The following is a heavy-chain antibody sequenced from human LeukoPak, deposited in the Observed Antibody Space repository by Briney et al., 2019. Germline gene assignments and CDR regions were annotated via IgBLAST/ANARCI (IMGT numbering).Heavy chain of an antibody. CDR3: ARATYDSSGYYAFDI. D-gene: IGHD3-22*01. V-gene: IGHV1-69*04. Sequence: SVKVSCKASGGTFSSYAISWVRQAPGQGLEWMGRIIPILGIANYAQKFQGRVTMTRNTSISTAYMELSSLRSEDTAVYYCARATYDSSGYYAFDIWGQGTMVTVSS. CDR2: IIPILGIA. J-gene: IGHJ3*02. CDR1: GGTFSSYA.